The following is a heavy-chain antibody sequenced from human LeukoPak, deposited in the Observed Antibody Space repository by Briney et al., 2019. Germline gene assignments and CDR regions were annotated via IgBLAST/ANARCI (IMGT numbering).Heavy chain of an antibody. D-gene: IGHD1-26*01. J-gene: IGHJ4*02. CDR3: ARARPYSGTYYDY. V-gene: IGHV4-59*01. Sequence: SETLSLTCTVSGGSISGYYWSWIQQPPGKGLEWIGYIYYSGSTNYNPSLKSRVTISVDTSKNQFSLKLSSVTAADTAVYYCARARPYSGTYYDYWGQGTLVTVSS. CDR2: IYYSGST. CDR1: GGSISGYY.